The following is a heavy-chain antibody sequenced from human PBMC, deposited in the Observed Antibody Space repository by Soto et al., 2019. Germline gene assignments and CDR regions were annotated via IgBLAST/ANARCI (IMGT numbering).Heavy chain of an antibody. D-gene: IGHD2-8*01. CDR1: VFTFSNAW. CDR3: HTPHGRNAFDI. V-gene: IGHV3-15*01. CDR2: IKSIADGGTT. J-gene: IGHJ3*02. Sequence: GGSLRLSCPTSVFTFSNAWMAWFRQAPGKGLEWVGRIKSIADGGTTNYAAPVKGRFSISRHDSENTLYLQMNSLRVEDTGIYYCHTPHGRNAFDIWGPGTVVTVS.